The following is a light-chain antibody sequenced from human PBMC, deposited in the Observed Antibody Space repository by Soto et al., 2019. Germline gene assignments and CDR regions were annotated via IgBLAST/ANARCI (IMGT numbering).Light chain of an antibody. CDR3: SSHAGIINVV. J-gene: IGLJ3*02. V-gene: IGLV2-8*01. Sequence: QSALTQPVSVSGSPGQSITISCTGTSSDVGGYNYVSWYQQHPGKAPKLMIYEVTKRPSGVPDRFSGSKSGNTASLTVSGLLAEDEADYYCSSHAGIINVVFGGGTKLTVL. CDR1: SSDVGGYNY. CDR2: EVT.